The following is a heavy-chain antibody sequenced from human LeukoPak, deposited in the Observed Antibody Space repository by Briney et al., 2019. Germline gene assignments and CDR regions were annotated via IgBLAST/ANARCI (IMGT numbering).Heavy chain of an antibody. D-gene: IGHD6-13*01. CDR2: ISSSSSYI. CDR3: ARDSAGRQQLPFYFDY. J-gene: IGHJ4*02. V-gene: IGHV3-21*01. Sequence: PGGSLRLSCAASGFTFSSYSMNWVRQAPGKGLEWVSSISSSSSYIYYADSVKGRFTISRDNAKNSLYLQMNSLRAEDTAVYYCARDSAGRQQLPFYFDYWGQGTLVTVSS. CDR1: GFTFSSYS.